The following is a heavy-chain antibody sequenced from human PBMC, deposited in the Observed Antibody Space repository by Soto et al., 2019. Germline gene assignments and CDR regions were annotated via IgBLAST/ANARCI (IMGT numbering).Heavy chain of an antibody. V-gene: IGHV4-59*01. J-gene: IGHJ5*02. Sequence: SETLSLTCTVSGGSIISYYWSWIRQPPGKGLEWIGYIYYSGSTNYNPSLKSRVTISVDTSKNQFSLKLSSVTAADTAVYYCARAGRDIAVAGTGWFDPWGQGTLVTVSS. CDR3: ARAGRDIAVAGTGWFDP. CDR1: GGSIISYY. CDR2: IYYSGST. D-gene: IGHD6-19*01.